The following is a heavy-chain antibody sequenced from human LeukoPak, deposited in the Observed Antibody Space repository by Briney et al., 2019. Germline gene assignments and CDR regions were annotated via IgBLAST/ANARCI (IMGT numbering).Heavy chain of an antibody. Sequence: SETLSLTCTVSGGSISSNYWGWIRQPPGKGLEWIGYIYYSGSTNYNPSLKSRVTISVDTSKNQFSLELSSVTAADTAVYYCVATALRRRKDYYGMDVWGKGTTVTVSS. D-gene: IGHD4-17*01. J-gene: IGHJ6*04. CDR2: IYYSGST. V-gene: IGHV4-59*01. CDR1: GGSISSNY. CDR3: VATALRRRKDYYGMDV.